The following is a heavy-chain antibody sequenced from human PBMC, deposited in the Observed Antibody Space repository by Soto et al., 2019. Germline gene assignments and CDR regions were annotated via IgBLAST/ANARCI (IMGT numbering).Heavy chain of an antibody. D-gene: IGHD3-10*01. CDR2: IYHSGST. CDR3: ASVMVRGGYFDY. J-gene: IGHJ4*02. CDR1: GGSISSGGYS. Sequence: SETLSLTCAVSGGSISSGGYSWSWIRQPPGKGLEWIGYIYHSGSTYYNPSLKSRVTISVDRSKNQFPLQLISVTAADTAAYYCASVMVRGGYFDYWGQGTVV. V-gene: IGHV4-30-2*01.